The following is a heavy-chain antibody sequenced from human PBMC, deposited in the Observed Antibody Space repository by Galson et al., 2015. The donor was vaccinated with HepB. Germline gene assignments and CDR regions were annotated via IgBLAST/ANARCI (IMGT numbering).Heavy chain of an antibody. CDR2: IWYDGSNK. V-gene: IGHV3-33*01. Sequence: LRLSCAASGFTFSSYGMHWVRQAPGKGLEWVAVIWYDGSNKYYADSVKGRFTISRDNSKNTLYLQMNSLRAEDTAVYYCARAASSGPYYFDYWGQGTLVTVSS. CDR3: ARAASSGPYYFDY. D-gene: IGHD6-25*01. CDR1: GFTFSSYG. J-gene: IGHJ4*02.